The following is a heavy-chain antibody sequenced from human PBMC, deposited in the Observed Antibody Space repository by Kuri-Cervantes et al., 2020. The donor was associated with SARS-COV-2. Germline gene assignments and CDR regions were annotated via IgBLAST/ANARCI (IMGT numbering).Heavy chain of an antibody. J-gene: IGHJ6*02. V-gene: IGHV3-23*01. Sequence: GGSLRLSCAASGFTFSTYWMTWVRQAPGKGLEWVSAISGSGGSTYYADSVKGRFTISRDNSKNTLYLQMNSLRAEDTAVYYCAKFQRGYQGMDVWGQGTTVTVSS. D-gene: IGHD5-18*01. CDR2: ISGSGGST. CDR3: AKFQRGYQGMDV. CDR1: GFTFSTYW.